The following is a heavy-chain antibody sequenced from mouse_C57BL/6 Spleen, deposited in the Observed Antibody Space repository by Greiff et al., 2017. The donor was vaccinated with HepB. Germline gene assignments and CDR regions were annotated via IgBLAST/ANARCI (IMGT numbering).Heavy chain of an antibody. CDR1: GYTFTSYW. CDR2: IDPSDSET. J-gene: IGHJ1*03. D-gene: IGHD2-3*01. CDR3: ARSGDGYSSYFDV. V-gene: IGHV1-52*01. Sequence: QVQLQQPGAELVRPGSSVKLSCKASGYTFTSYWMHWVKQRPIQGLEWIGNIDPSDSETHYNQKFKDKATLTVDKSSSTAYMQLSSLTSEDSAVYYCARSGDGYSSYFDVWGTGTPVTVSS.